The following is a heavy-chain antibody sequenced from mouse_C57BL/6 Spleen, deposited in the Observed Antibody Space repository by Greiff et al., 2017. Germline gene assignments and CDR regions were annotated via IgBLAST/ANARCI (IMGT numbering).Heavy chain of an antibody. V-gene: IGHV1-19*01. D-gene: IGHD2-4*01. CDR3: ARGVGLYDYDPWFAY. CDR1: GYTFTDYY. J-gene: IGHJ3*01. CDR2: INPYNGGT. Sequence: EVQLQQSGPVLVKPGASVKMSCKASGYTFTDYYMNWVKQSHGKSLEWLGVINPYNGGTSYNQKFKGKATLTVDKSSSTAYLELNSLTSEDSAVYYFARGVGLYDYDPWFAYWGQGTLVTVSA.